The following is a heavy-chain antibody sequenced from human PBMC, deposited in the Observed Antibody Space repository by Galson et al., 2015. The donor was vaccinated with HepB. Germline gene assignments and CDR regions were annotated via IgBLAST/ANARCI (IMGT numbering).Heavy chain of an antibody. J-gene: IGHJ6*02. CDR1: GYTFTSYG. CDR2: ISAYNGNT. V-gene: IGHV1-18*04. Sequence: SVKVSCKASGYTFTSYGISWVRQAPGQGLEWMGWISAYNGNTNYAQKFQGRVTITADESTSTAYMELSSLRSEDTAVYYCATRGYCSSTSCYKGRGYYYYGMDVWGQGTTVTVSS. CDR3: ATRGYCSSTSCYKGRGYYYYGMDV. D-gene: IGHD2-2*02.